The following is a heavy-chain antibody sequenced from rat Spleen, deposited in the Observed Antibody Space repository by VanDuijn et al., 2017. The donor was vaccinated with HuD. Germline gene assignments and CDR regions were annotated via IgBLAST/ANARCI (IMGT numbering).Heavy chain of an antibody. CDR1: GFTFSNYY. CDR3: ARREIRGGDYFDY. D-gene: IGHD4-3*01. Sequence: EVQLVESGGGLVQPGRSLKLSCAASGFTFSNYYMAWVRQAPTKGLEWVAYINYEGSSTYYRDSVKGRFTISRDNAKSTLYLQMDSLRSEDTATYYCARREIRGGDYFDYWGQGVMVTVSS. J-gene: IGHJ2*01. V-gene: IGHV5-29*01. CDR2: INYEGSST.